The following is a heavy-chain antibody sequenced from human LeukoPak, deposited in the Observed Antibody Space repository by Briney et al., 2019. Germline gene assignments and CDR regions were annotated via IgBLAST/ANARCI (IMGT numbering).Heavy chain of an antibody. D-gene: IGHD4-17*01. J-gene: IGHJ4*02. CDR3: ARCRDDYGDYYFDY. CDR2: IYVDDSDT. Sequence: GESLKISCKDSGYSFTSYWTGWVRQMPGKGLEWMGIIYVDDSDTRYSPSFQGQVTISADKSISTAYLQWSSLKASDTAMYYCARCRDDYGDYYFDYWGQGTLVTVSS. CDR1: GYSFTSYW. V-gene: IGHV5-51*01.